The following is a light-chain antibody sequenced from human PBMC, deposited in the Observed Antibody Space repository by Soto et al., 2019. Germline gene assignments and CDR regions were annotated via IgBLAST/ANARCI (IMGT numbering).Light chain of an antibody. J-gene: IGLJ1*01. CDR3: SSYTSSSTYG. V-gene: IGLV2-14*01. Sequence: QSVLTQPASVSGSPGQSITISCTGTSSDVGGYNYVSWYQQHPGKAPKLMIYEVSNRPSGVSNRLSGSKSGNTASLTISGLQAEDEADYDCSSYTSSSTYGFGTGTRSPS. CDR2: EVS. CDR1: SSDVGGYNY.